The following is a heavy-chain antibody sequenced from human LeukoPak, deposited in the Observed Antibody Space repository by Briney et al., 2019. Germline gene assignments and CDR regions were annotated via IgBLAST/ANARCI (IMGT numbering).Heavy chain of an antibody. CDR2: IYRGGTT. V-gene: IGHV3-53*01. CDR3: ARDSATINIVY. Sequence: PGGSLRLSCAASGFTVSSNYMTWVRQAPGKGLEWVSVIYRGGTTYYADSVKGRFTISRDNSKNTVYLQMNSLRAEDTAVYFCARDSATINIVYWGQGTLVTISS. CDR1: GFTVSSNY. J-gene: IGHJ4*02. D-gene: IGHD5-12*01.